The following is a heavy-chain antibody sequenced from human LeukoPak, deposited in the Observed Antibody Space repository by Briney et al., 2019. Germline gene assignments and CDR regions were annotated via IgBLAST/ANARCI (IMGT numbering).Heavy chain of an antibody. D-gene: IGHD4-17*01. J-gene: IGHJ3*02. CDR2: INHSGST. CDR1: GVSFSGYY. Sequence: SETLSLTCAVYGVSFSGYYWSWIRQPPGKGLEWIGEINHSGSTNYNPSLKSRVTISVDTSKNQFSLKLSSVTAADTAVYYCARELLGAYGDYRNDAFDIWGQGTMVTVSS. V-gene: IGHV4-34*01. CDR3: ARELLGAYGDYRNDAFDI.